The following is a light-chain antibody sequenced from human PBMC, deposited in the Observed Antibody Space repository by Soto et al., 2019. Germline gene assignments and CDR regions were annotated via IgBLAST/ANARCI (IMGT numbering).Light chain of an antibody. CDR1: QSISSW. J-gene: IGKJ4*01. CDR3: QQYNTYLN. Sequence: DIQMTQSPSTLSASLGDRVTITCRASQSISSWLTWYQQKPGKAPKVLIYKASSLESGCPSRFSGSGSGTEFTLTISSLQPDDFATYYCQQYNTYLNFGGGTKVEIK. V-gene: IGKV1-5*03. CDR2: KAS.